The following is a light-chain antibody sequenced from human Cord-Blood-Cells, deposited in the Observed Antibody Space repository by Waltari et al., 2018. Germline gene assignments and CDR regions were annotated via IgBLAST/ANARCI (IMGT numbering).Light chain of an antibody. CDR1: SSDGGGYKY. Sequence: SALTQPRSVSGPPGQPVTISCTGTSSDGGGYKYVSWYQQHPGKPPKLMIYDVSKRPSGVPDRFSGSKSGNTASLTISGLQAEDEADYYCCSYAGSYTWVFGGGTKLTVL. J-gene: IGLJ3*02. CDR3: CSYAGSYTWV. CDR2: DVS. V-gene: IGLV2-11*01.